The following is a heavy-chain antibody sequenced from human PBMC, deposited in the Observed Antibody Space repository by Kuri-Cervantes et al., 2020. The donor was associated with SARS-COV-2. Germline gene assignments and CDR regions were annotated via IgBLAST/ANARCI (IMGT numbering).Heavy chain of an antibody. CDR1: GYTFTSYG. J-gene: IGHJ6*02. Sequence: ASVKVSCKASGYTFTSYGISWVRQAPGQGLEWMGWISAYNGNTNYAQKLQGRVTMTTDTPTSTAYMELRSLRSDDTAVYYCARMITSGGSWYYYYGMDVWGQGTTVTVSS. CDR3: ARMITSGGSWYYYYGMDV. CDR2: ISAYNGNT. V-gene: IGHV1-18*01. D-gene: IGHD2-15*01.